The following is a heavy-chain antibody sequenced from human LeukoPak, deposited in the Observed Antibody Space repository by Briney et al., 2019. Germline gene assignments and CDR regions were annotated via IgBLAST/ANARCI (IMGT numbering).Heavy chain of an antibody. D-gene: IGHD7-27*01. CDR1: GGSISNYF. V-gene: IGHV4-59*08. J-gene: IGHJ4*02. Sequence: SETLSLTCSVSGGSISNYFWTWIRQPPGKGLEWIGYIYSSGSTYYNPSLKSRVTISVDTSKNRFSLQLSTVTAADAAVYYGARRPTGDPKFDYWGQGTLVTVSS. CDR2: IYSSGST. CDR3: ARRPTGDPKFDY.